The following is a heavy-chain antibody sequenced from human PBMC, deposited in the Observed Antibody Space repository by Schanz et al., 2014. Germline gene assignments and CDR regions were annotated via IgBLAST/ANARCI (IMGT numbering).Heavy chain of an antibody. CDR2: ISYSGST. CDR1: GASISSAGYY. Sequence: QVQLQESGPGLVKPSQTLSLTCTVSGASISSAGYYWDWIRLLPGKGLEWIGYISYSGSTSFNPSLKSRLTMSVDTSKNQFSLRLSSVTAADTAVYYCARHGGIPYYPMDVWGRGTTVTVSS. V-gene: IGHV4-31*03. J-gene: IGHJ6*02. CDR3: ARHGGIPYYPMDV. D-gene: IGHD3-16*01.